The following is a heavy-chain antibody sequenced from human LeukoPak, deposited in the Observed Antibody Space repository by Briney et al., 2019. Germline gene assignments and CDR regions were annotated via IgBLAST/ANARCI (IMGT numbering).Heavy chain of an antibody. CDR1: GGSISSSSYY. Sequence: KPSETLSLTCTVSGGSISSSSYYWGWIRQPPGKGLEWIGSIYYSGSTYYNPSLKSRVTISVDTSKNQFSLKLSSVTAADTAVYYCGRLPSDSPWFDPWGQGTLVTVSS. V-gene: IGHV4-39*07. CDR2: IYYSGST. J-gene: IGHJ5*02. CDR3: GRLPSDSPWFDP.